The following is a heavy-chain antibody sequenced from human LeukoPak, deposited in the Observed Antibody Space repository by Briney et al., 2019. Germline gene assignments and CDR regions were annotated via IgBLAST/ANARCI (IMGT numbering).Heavy chain of an antibody. CDR3: TTGAVKLRGELPPPYNDFDI. Sequence: SVKVSCKASGGTFSSYAISWVRQAPGQGLEWMGGIIPIFGTANYAQKFQGRVTITADKSTSTAYMELSSLRSEDTAVYYCTTGAVKLRGELPPPYNDFDIWGQGTMVTVSS. D-gene: IGHD1-26*01. V-gene: IGHV1-69*06. CDR2: IIPIFGTA. J-gene: IGHJ3*02. CDR1: GGTFSSYA.